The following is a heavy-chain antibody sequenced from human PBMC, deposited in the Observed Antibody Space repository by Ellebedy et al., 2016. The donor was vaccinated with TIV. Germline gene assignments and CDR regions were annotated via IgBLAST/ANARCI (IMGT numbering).Heavy chain of an antibody. Sequence: ASVKVSCXVSGYTLTELSMHWVRQAPGKGLEWMGGFDPEDGETIYAQKFQGRVTMTRNTSISTAYMELSSLRSEDTAVYYCARGDRANWGQGTLVTVSS. CDR2: FDPEDGET. CDR1: GYTLTELS. J-gene: IGHJ4*02. D-gene: IGHD1-26*01. CDR3: ARGDRAN. V-gene: IGHV1-24*01.